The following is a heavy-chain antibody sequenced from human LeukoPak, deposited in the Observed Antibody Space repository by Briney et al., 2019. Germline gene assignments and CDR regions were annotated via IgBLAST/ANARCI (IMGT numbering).Heavy chain of an antibody. Sequence: GGSLRLSCAASGFTFSSYGMHWVRQAPGKGLEWVAVISYDGSNKYYADSVKGRFTISKDNAKNTVYLQMNNLRAEDTAVYYCVSFYETYWGRGTLVTVSS. CDR1: GFTFSSYG. CDR2: ISYDGSNK. CDR3: VSFYETY. J-gene: IGHJ4*02. V-gene: IGHV3-30*03. D-gene: IGHD2/OR15-2a*01.